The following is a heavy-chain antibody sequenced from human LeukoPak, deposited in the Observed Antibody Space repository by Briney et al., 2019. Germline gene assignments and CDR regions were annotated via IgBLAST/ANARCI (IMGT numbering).Heavy chain of an antibody. V-gene: IGHV1-8*01. CDR1: GYTFTSYD. CDR3: ARNAGGWFDP. Sequence: ASVTVSCKASGYTFTSYDINWVRQATGQGLEWMGWRNANSGNTSYAHKFHGTVTMTSNTSKSTAYMELSSLRSEDTAVYYCARNAGGWFDPWGQGTLVTASS. CDR2: RNANSGNT. J-gene: IGHJ5*02.